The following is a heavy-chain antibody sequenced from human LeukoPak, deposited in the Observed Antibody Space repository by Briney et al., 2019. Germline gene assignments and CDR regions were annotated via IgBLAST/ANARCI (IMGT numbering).Heavy chain of an antibody. Sequence: GGSLRLSCAASGFTFDDYTMHWDRQATGKGLEWVSVISSDAGSTVYADSVKGRFTISRDNSKNSLYLQMNSLRTDDTALYYCAKDLSTSGWILEYWGQGTLVTVSS. D-gene: IGHD2-2*03. CDR1: GFTFDDYT. CDR3: AKDLSTSGWILEY. J-gene: IGHJ4*02. CDR2: ISSDAGST. V-gene: IGHV3-43*01.